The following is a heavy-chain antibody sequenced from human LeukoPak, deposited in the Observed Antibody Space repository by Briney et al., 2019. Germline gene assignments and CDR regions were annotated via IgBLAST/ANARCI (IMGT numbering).Heavy chain of an antibody. V-gene: IGHV4-39*01. Sequence: PSETQSLTCTVSGGSISSSSYYWGWIRQPPGKGLEWIGSIYYSGSTYYNPSLKSRLTISADTSKNRFSLKLSSVTAADTAVYYCARYYDSSGYYYASDPIYYFDYWGQGTLVTVSS. D-gene: IGHD3-22*01. J-gene: IGHJ4*02. CDR3: ARYYDSSGYYYASDPIYYFDY. CDR2: IYYSGST. CDR1: GGSISSSSYY.